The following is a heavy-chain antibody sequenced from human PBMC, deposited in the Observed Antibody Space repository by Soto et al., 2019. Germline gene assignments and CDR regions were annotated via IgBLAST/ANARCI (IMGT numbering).Heavy chain of an antibody. Sequence: SETLSLTCTVSGGSINSYYWSWIRQPPGKGLEWIGYIYYSGSTNYNPSLKSRVTISVDTSKNQFSLKLSSVTAADTAVYYCARAGGVVVVAATLEDDAFDIWGQGTMVTVSS. CDR1: GGSINSYY. J-gene: IGHJ3*02. CDR2: IYYSGST. CDR3: ARAGGVVVVAATLEDDAFDI. V-gene: IGHV4-59*01. D-gene: IGHD2-15*01.